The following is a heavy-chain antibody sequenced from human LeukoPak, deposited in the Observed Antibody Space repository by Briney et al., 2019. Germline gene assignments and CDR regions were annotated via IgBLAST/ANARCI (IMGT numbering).Heavy chain of an antibody. V-gene: IGHV3-23*01. CDR3: AKDSCSGGSCYHDY. D-gene: IGHD2-15*01. Sequence: GGSLRLSCAASGFTFSSYAMSWVRQAPGKGLEWVSAISGSGGSTYYADSVKGRFTISRDNSTNTLYLQMNSLRGEDTAVYYCAKDSCSGGSCYHDYWGQGTLVTVSS. CDR2: ISGSGGST. J-gene: IGHJ4*02. CDR1: GFTFSSYA.